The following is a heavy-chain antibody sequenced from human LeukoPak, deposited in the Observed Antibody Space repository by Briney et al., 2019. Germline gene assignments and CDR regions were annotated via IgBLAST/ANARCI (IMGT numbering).Heavy chain of an antibody. Sequence: ASVKVSCKTSGYTFTDSYIHWVRQAPGQGLERMGRINPNSGDPNYPQKFQGRVTMTRDTSISTAYMEMSSLTSDDTAVYYCARSARHCNNGVCFTDYYIDLWGKGTTVIVSS. CDR2: INPNSGDP. J-gene: IGHJ6*03. V-gene: IGHV1-2*06. CDR1: GYTFTDSY. D-gene: IGHD2-8*01. CDR3: ARSARHCNNGVCFTDYYIDL.